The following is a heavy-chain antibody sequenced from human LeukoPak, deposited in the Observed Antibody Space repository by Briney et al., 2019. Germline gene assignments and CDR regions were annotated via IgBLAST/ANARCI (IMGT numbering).Heavy chain of an antibody. CDR3: AKWGDYDILTGYYDSDY. CDR2: IVGSGSNT. J-gene: IGHJ4*02. D-gene: IGHD3-9*01. Sequence: PGGSLRLSCAASGFTFSNYAMSWVRQAPGKGLAWVSAIVGSGSNTYYADSVKGRFTISRDNPKNTLYLQMNSLRAEETAVYYCAKWGDYDILTGYYDSDYWGQGTLVTVSS. CDR1: GFTFSNYA. V-gene: IGHV3-23*01.